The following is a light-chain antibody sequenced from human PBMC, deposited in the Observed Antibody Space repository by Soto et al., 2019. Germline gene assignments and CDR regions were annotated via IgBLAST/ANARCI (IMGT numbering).Light chain of an antibody. V-gene: IGLV1-44*01. CDR1: SSNIGNTA. Sequence: QSVLTQPPSASGTPGQRVTISCSGSSSNIGNTAVNWYQQLPGTAPKLLIYSNNQRPSGVPDRFSASKSGTSASLAISGLQSEDEADYYCAAWDDSLNGRVFGGGTKLTVL. J-gene: IGLJ2*01. CDR3: AAWDDSLNGRV. CDR2: SNN.